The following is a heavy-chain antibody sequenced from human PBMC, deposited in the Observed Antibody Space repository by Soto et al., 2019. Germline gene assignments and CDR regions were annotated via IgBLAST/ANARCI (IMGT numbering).Heavy chain of an antibody. CDR2: IKSKTDGGTT. V-gene: IGHV3-15*01. D-gene: IGHD4-17*01. CDR3: TTVRHDYGDYAFDI. Sequence: GGSLRLSCAASGFTFSNAWMSWVRQAPGKGLEWVGRIKSKTDGGTTDYAAPVKGRFTISRDDSKNTLYLQMNSLKTEDTAVYYCTTVRHDYGDYAFDIWGQGTMVTVSS. J-gene: IGHJ3*02. CDR1: GFTFSNAW.